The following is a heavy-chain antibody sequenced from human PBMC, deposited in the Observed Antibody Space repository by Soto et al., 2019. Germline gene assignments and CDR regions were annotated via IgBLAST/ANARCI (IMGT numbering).Heavy chain of an antibody. V-gene: IGHV3-23*01. CDR2: ISGSGGST. CDR1: GCTFSSYA. Sequence: GGSLRLSCAASGCTFSSYAMSWVRQAPGKGLEWVSAISGSGGSTYYADSVKGRFTISRDNSKNTLYLQMNSLRAEDTAVYYSAKDRVFIGMRLQRDAFDIWGQGTMVTVSS. CDR3: AKDRVFIGMRLQRDAFDI. D-gene: IGHD3-16*02. J-gene: IGHJ3*02.